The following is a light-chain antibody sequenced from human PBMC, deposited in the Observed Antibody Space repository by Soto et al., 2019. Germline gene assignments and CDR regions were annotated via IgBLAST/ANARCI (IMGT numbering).Light chain of an antibody. CDR1: SSDVGGYNY. Sequence: QSALTQPASVSGSPGQSITISCTGTSSDVGGYNYVSWYQQHPGKAPKLMIYDVSNRPSGVSNRFSGSKSGNTASLPISGLQAEDEADYYCSSYTNSSTLVVFGTGTKLTVL. J-gene: IGLJ1*01. CDR2: DVS. CDR3: SSYTNSSTLVV. V-gene: IGLV2-14*01.